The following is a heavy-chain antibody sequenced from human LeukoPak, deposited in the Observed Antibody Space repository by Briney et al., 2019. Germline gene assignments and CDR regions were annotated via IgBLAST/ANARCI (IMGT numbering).Heavy chain of an antibody. V-gene: IGHV1-69*13. CDR1: GGTFSSYA. CDR3: ASSIGGVVPAALRN. D-gene: IGHD2-2*01. Sequence: SVKVSCKASGGTFSSYAISWVRQAPGQGLEWMGGIIPIFGTANYAQKFQGRVTITADESTSTAYMELSSLRSEDTAVYYCASSIGGVVPAALRNWGQGTLVTVSS. CDR2: IIPIFGTA. J-gene: IGHJ4*02.